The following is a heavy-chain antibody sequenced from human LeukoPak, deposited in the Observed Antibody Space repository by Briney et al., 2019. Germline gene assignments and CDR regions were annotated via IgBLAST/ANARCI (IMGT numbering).Heavy chain of an antibody. D-gene: IGHD3-22*01. CDR3: GMTNDNSGYYPRQFDY. CDR1: GYSFTSYW. CDR2: IYPGDSDT. Sequence: KPGESLKISCKGSGYSFTSYWIGWVRQMPGKGLEWMGIIYPGDSDTKYSPSLQGQVTISADKSISTAYLQWSSLKASDTAMYYYGMTNDNSGYYPRQFDYWGQGTLVTVSS. V-gene: IGHV5-51*03. J-gene: IGHJ4*02.